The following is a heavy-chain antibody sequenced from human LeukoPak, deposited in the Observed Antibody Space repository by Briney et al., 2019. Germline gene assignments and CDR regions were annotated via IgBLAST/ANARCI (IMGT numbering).Heavy chain of an antibody. V-gene: IGHV4-39*01. J-gene: IGHJ4*02. Sequence: RPSETLSLTCTVSGGSISSSSYYWGWIRQPPGKGLEWIGSIYYSGSTYHNPSLNSRITISVDTSKNQFSLKLSSVTAADTAVYYCASQRSDDSSGYPFDYWGQGTLVTVSP. CDR1: GGSISSSSYY. D-gene: IGHD3-22*01. CDR2: IYYSGST. CDR3: ASQRSDDSSGYPFDY.